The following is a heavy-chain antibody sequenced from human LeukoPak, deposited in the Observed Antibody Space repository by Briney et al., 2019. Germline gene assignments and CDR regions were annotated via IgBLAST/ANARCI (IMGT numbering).Heavy chain of an antibody. CDR1: GFTFSSYA. CDR3: AKDFTWFGELACFDY. CDR2: ISGSGGST. D-gene: IGHD3-10*01. Sequence: GGSLRLSCAASGFTFSSYAMSWVRQAPGKGLEWVSGISGSGGSTHYADSVKGRFTSSRDNSKNTLYLQMNSLRAEDTAVYYCAKDFTWFGELACFDYWGQGTLVTVSS. J-gene: IGHJ4*02. V-gene: IGHV3-23*01.